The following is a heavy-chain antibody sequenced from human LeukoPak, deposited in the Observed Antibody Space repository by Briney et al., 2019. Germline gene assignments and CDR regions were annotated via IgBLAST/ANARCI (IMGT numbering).Heavy chain of an antibody. CDR3: AREEGDSSGYYGY. V-gene: IGHV1-2*02. CDR2: INPNSGGT. J-gene: IGHJ4*02. Sequence: ASVKVSCKASGYTFTGYYMHWVRQAPGQGLEWMGWINPNSGGTNCAQKFQGRVTMTRDTSISTAYMELSRLRSDDTAVYYCAREEGDSSGYYGYWGQGTLVTVSS. D-gene: IGHD3-22*01. CDR1: GYTFTGYY.